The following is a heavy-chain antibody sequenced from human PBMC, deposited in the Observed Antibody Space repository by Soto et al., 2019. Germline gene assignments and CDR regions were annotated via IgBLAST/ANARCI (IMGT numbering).Heavy chain of an antibody. CDR2: ISGSGGST. CDR1: GFTFSSYA. CDR3: AKRRYIVLVPAAMGAVDY. V-gene: IGHV3-23*01. D-gene: IGHD2-2*01. Sequence: EVPLLESGGGLVQPGGSLRLSCAASGFTFSSYAMSWVRQAPGKGLEWVSAISGSGGSTYYADSVKGRFTISRDNSKNTLYLQMNSLRAEDTAVYYCAKRRYIVLVPAAMGAVDYWGQGTLVTVSS. J-gene: IGHJ4*02.